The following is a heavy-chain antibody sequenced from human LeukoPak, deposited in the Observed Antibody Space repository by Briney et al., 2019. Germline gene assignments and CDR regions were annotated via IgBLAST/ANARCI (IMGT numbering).Heavy chain of an antibody. J-gene: IGHJ4*02. CDR1: GFTFSSYW. V-gene: IGHV3-74*01. CDR3: ARDSASYYHDY. CDR2: IKSDGSST. Sequence: GGSLRLSCAASGFTFSSYWMHWVRQAPGKGLVWVSRIKSDGSSTNYADSVKGRFTISRDNAKNTVYLQMNSLRADDTAVYYCARDSASYYHDYWGQGTLVTVSS. D-gene: IGHD3-10*01.